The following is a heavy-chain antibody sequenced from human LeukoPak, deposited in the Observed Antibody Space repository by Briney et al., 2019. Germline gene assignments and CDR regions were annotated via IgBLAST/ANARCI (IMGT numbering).Heavy chain of an antibody. J-gene: IGHJ6*02. CDR3: ARGPDYGSGSYYNYYYYGMDV. D-gene: IGHD3-10*01. V-gene: IGHV1-2*02. Sequence: ASVKVSCKASGYTFTGYYMHWVRQAPGQGLEWMGWINPNSGGTNYAQKFQGRVTMTRDTSISTAYMELSRLRSDDTAVYYCARGPDYGSGSYYNYYYYGMDVWGQGTTVTASS. CDR1: GYTFTGYY. CDR2: INPNSGGT.